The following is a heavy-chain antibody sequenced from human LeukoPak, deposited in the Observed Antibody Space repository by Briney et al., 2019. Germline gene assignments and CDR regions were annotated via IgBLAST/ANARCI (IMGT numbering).Heavy chain of an antibody. CDR2: IKQDGSEK. CDR1: GFTFSSYW. Sequence: GGSLRLSCAASGFTFSSYWMSWVRQAPGKGLEWVANIKQDGSEKYYVDSVKGRFTISRDNAKNSLYLQMNSLRAEDTAVYYCAGGLSIVATSLFDHWGQGTLVTVSS. V-gene: IGHV3-7*01. J-gene: IGHJ4*02. D-gene: IGHD5-12*01. CDR3: AGGLSIVATSLFDH.